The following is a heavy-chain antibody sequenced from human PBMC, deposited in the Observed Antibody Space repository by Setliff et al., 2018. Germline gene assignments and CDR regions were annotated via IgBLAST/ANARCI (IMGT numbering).Heavy chain of an antibody. J-gene: IGHJ3*02. CDR3: AREWQVGSGWVDTVDI. D-gene: IGHD1-26*01. CDR1: GFTFGTYT. V-gene: IGHV3-21*01. CDR2: ISRDSLHI. Sequence: GGSLRLSCVGSGFTFGTYTMNWIRQAPGKGLEWVSSISRDSLHIYYADSVKGRFTISRDNAKNTLYLQMNSLRAEDTAVYFCAREWQVGSGWVDTVDIWGQGTMVT.